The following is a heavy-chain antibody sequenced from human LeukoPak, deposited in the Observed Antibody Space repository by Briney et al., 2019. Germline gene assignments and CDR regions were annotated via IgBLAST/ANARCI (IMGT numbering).Heavy chain of an antibody. D-gene: IGHD3-10*01. CDR3: AKDHMVRGPHCMSDY. CDR1: GFTFSSYA. Sequence: GGSLRLSCAASGFTFSSYAMSWVRQPPGKGLEWVSAISGSGGSTYYADSVKGRFTISRDNSKNTLYLQMNSLRAEDTAVYYCAKDHMVRGPHCMSDYWGQGTLVTVSS. J-gene: IGHJ4*02. CDR2: ISGSGGST. V-gene: IGHV3-23*01.